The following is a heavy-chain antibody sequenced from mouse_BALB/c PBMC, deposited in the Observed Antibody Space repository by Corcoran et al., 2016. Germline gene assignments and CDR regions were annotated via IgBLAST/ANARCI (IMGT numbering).Heavy chain of an antibody. CDR2: INPDSSTI. Sequence: EVKLLESGGGLVQPGGSLKLSCAASGFDFSRYWMSWVRQAPGKGLEWIGEINPDSSTINYTPSLKDKFIISRDNAKNTLYLQMSKVRSEDTALYYCARGSYYYGSSLWYFDVWGAGTTVTVSS. D-gene: IGHD1-1*01. V-gene: IGHV4-1*02. CDR3: ARGSYYYGSSLWYFDV. J-gene: IGHJ1*01. CDR1: GFDFSRYW.